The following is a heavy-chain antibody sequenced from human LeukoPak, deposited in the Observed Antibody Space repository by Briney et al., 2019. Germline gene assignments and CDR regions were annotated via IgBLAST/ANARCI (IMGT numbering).Heavy chain of an antibody. D-gene: IGHD3-22*01. V-gene: IGHV3-23*01. CDR3: AKGIYYDSSGYYYDY. Sequence: PGGSLRLSCAASGFTFSSYAMSWVRQAPGKGLEWVSAISGSGGSTYYADSVKGRFTISRDNSKNTLYLQMNSLRAEDTAVYYCAKGIYYDSSGYYYDYWGQGTLVTVSS. J-gene: IGHJ4*02. CDR1: GFTFSSYA. CDR2: ISGSGGST.